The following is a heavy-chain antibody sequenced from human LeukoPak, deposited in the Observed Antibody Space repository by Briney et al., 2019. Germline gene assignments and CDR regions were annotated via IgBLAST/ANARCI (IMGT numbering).Heavy chain of an antibody. CDR1: GGSIASSNNY. CDR2: IYYTGNT. D-gene: IGHD6-25*01. V-gene: IGHV4-39*07. J-gene: IGHJ5*02. Sequence: PSETLSLTCTVSGGSIASSNNYWVWIRQPPGKGLEWIGNIYYTGNTYYNPSLKSRVTISVDTSKNQFSLNLASVTAADTAVYYCARRSDWFDPWGQGTLVTVSS. CDR3: ARRSDWFDP.